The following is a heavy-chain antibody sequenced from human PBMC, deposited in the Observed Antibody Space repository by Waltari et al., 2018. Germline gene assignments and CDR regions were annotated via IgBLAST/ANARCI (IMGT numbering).Heavy chain of an antibody. J-gene: IGHJ4*02. CDR2: IGSTGIV. D-gene: IGHD5-12*01. CDR1: GGSISSNRIV. Sequence: QLQLDQSGPGLVKPSETLSLTCSVSGGSISSNRIVWDWIRQPPGQGLAWIGSIGSTGIVDYIPSLKNRLSLSLDMSKRHFSLYMTSVTAADTANYYCVRRSVYTTSSGGVESWGRGTLVTVSS. V-gene: IGHV4-39*02. CDR3: VRRSVYTTSSGGVES.